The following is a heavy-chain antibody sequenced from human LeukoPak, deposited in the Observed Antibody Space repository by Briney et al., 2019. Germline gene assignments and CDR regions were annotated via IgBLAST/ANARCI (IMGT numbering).Heavy chain of an antibody. CDR2: IYYSGST. CDR1: GGSISSYY. V-gene: IGHV4-59*12. J-gene: IGHJ4*02. D-gene: IGHD3-22*01. CDR3: ARARSTMIVVAPRLGNFDY. Sequence: PSETLSLTCTVSGGSISSYYWSWIRQPPGKGLEWIGYIYYSGSTNYNPSLKSRVTISVDTSKNQFSLKLSSVTAADTAVYYCARARSTMIVVAPRLGNFDYWGQGTLVTVSS.